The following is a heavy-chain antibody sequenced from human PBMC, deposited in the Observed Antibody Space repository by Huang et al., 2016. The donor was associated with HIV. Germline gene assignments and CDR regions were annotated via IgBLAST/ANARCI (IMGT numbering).Heavy chain of an antibody. V-gene: IGHV4-59*01. D-gene: IGHD6-6*01. CDR2: IYYSGST. Sequence: QVQLQESGPGLVKPSETLSLTCTVSGGSMSSYYWSWIRQPPGKGLEWLGYIYYSGSTNYNPPLKSRVTISGDTSKNQFSLRLSSVTAADTAVYYCASASIAARRWFDPWGQGSLVTVSS. CDR3: ASASIAARRWFDP. J-gene: IGHJ5*02. CDR1: GGSMSSYY.